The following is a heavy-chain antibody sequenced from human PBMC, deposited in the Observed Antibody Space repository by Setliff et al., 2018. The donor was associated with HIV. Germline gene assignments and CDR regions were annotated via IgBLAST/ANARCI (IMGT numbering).Heavy chain of an antibody. CDR1: GYTFTDYY. CDR2: INSASGGT. J-gene: IGHJ3*01. V-gene: IGHV1-2*02. D-gene: IGHD4-17*01. Sequence: ASVKVSCKASGYTFTDYYIHWVRQAPGQGLEWMGWINSASGGTNYAQNFQGRVTVTRDTSINTAYVELNSLKSDDTAVYYCARGQASNDYGVSFWGQGTMVTVSS. CDR3: ARGQASNDYGVSF.